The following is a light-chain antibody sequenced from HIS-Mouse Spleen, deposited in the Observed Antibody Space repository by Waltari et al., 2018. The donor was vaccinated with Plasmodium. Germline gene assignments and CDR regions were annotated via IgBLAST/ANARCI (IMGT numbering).Light chain of an antibody. CDR1: QSVSSY. CDR3: QQRSNWPRVLT. CDR2: DAS. V-gene: IGKV3-11*01. J-gene: IGKJ4*01. Sequence: EIVLTQSPATLSLSPGERATLSCRASQSVSSYLAWYQQKPGQAPRRIYDASNRATGIPARFSGSGSGTDFTLTISSLEPEDFAVYYCQQRSNWPRVLTFGGGTKVEIK.